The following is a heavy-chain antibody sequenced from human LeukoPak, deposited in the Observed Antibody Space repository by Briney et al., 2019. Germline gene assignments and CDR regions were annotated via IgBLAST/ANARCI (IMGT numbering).Heavy chain of an antibody. CDR1: GFTFDDYA. CDR3: AKGSSGWSTDAFDI. CDR2: INWNTNSI. V-gene: IGHV3-9*01. Sequence: GGSLRLSCAASGFTFDDYAMHWVRQAPGKGLGWVSGINWNTNSIKYADSVKGRFTISRDNAKNSLYLQMNSLRAEDTAFYYCAKGSSGWSTDAFDIWGQGTMVTVSS. J-gene: IGHJ3*02. D-gene: IGHD6-19*01.